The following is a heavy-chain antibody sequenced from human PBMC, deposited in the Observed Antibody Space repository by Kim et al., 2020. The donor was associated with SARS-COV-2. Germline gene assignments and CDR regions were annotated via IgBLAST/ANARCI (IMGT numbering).Heavy chain of an antibody. CDR2: INAGNGNT. D-gene: IGHD3-10*01. CDR3: ARVAFYGSGSYYAHFDY. Sequence: ASVKVSCKASGYTFTSYSMHWVRQAPGQRLEWMGWINAGNGNTKYSQKFQGRVTITRDTSASTAYMELSSLRSEDTAVYYCARVAFYGSGSYYAHFDYWGQGTLVTVSS. CDR1: GYTFTSYS. V-gene: IGHV1-3*01. J-gene: IGHJ4*02.